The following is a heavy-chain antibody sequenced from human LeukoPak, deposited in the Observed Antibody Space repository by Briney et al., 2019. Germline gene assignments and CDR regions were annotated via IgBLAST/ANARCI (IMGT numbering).Heavy chain of an antibody. J-gene: IGHJ6*04. CDR1: GLTLSSHI. CDR3: ARVGYCSGGSCYAKSNYYGMDV. D-gene: IGHD2-15*01. CDR2: ISSCSSYL. V-gene: IGHV3-21*01. Sequence: GEALRHSCAASGLTLSSHIMKWVRQARGKGLEWVSSISSCSSYLYYAESEKGRFPISRDNDKHPLYLQMNSLRAEDTAVYYCARVGYCSGGSCYAKSNYYGMDVWGKGTTVTVSS.